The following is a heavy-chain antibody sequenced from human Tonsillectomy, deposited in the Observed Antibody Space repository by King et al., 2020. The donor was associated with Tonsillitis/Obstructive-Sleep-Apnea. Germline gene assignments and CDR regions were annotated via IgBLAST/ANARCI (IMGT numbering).Heavy chain of an antibody. CDR3: ARHSGSSSHGAFDI. CDR2: IDPSDSYT. CDR1: GYSFTTYW. D-gene: IGHD1-26*01. J-gene: IGHJ3*02. Sequence: EVQLVQSGAEVKTPGVSLRISCKGSGYSFTTYWISWVRQMPGKGLEWMGRIDPSDSYTNYSPSFQGHVTISAEKSITTADLQWSSLKASDTAMYYCARHSGSSSHGAFDIWGQGTMVTVSS. V-gene: IGHV5-10-1*03.